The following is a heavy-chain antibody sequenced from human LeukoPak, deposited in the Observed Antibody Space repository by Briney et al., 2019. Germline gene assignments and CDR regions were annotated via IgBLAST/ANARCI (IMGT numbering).Heavy chain of an antibody. CDR1: GGSISSYY. CDR2: IYYSGST. V-gene: IGHV4-59*01. D-gene: IGHD3-3*01. J-gene: IGHJ4*02. Sequence: SETLSLTCTVSGGSISSYYWSWIRQPPGKGLEWIGYIYYSGSTNYNPSLKSRVTISVDTSKNQFSLKPSSVTAADTAVYYCARGIRIDFWSGYFDYWGQGTLVTVSS. CDR3: ARGIRIDFWSGYFDY.